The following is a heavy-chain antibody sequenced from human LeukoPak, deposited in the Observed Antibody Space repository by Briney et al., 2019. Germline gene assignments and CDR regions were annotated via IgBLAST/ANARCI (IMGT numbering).Heavy chain of an antibody. CDR2: ISAYNGNT. D-gene: IGHD6-6*01. CDR1: GYTFTSYD. V-gene: IGHV1-18*01. J-gene: IGHJ4*02. Sequence: ASVNVSCKASGYTFTSYDISWERQAPGQGVEGMGWISAYNGNTNYAQKLQGRVTMTTDTSTSTAYMELRSLRSADTAVYYCARDMVYSSSSPTFDYWGQGTLVTVSS. CDR3: ARDMVYSSSSPTFDY.